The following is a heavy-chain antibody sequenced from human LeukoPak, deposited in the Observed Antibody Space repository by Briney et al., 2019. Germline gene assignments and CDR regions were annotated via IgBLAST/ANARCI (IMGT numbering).Heavy chain of an antibody. J-gene: IGHJ5*02. Sequence: SETLSLTCAVYGGSFSDYYWSWIRQSPGKGLEWIGEINHSGSTDYNPSLKSRVTISVHTSKNQFSLQMSSVTAADTAVYYCARGPNWFDPWGQGTLVTVSS. CDR3: ARGPNWFDP. V-gene: IGHV4-34*01. CDR1: GGSFSDYY. CDR2: INHSGST.